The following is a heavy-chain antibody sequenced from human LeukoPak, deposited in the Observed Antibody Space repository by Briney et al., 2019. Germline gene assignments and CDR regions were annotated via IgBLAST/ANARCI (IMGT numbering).Heavy chain of an antibody. V-gene: IGHV3-30*02. CDR2: IRYDGSNK. CDR1: GFTFSSYG. CDR3: VRWGYAFDI. D-gene: IGHD7-27*01. Sequence: GGSLRLSCAASGFTFSSYGMHCVRQAPGKGLEWGAFIRYDGSNKYYADSVQGRFTISRDNSKNTLYLQMNSLRAEDTAVYYCVRWGYAFDIWGQGTMVTVSS. J-gene: IGHJ3*02.